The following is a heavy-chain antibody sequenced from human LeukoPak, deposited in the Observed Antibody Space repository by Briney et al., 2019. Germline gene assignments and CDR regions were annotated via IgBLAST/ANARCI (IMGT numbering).Heavy chain of an antibody. V-gene: IGHV3-23*01. CDR3: AKVAYYYDSSGYQYYFDY. J-gene: IGHJ4*02. CDR2: ISGSGGST. CDR1: GFTFSSYA. Sequence: GGSLRLSCAASGFTFSSYAMSWVRQAPGKGLEWVSAISGSGGSTYYAASVKGRFTISRDNSKNTLYLQMNSLRAEDTAVYYCAKVAYYYDSSGYQYYFDYWGQGTLVTVSS. D-gene: IGHD3-22*01.